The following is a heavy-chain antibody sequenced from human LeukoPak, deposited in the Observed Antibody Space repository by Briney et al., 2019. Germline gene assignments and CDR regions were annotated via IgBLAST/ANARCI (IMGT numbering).Heavy chain of an antibody. CDR3: AKENWNYGYYYYYYGMDV. Sequence: PGGSLRLSCAASGFTFSSYGMRWVRQAPGKGLEWVAVISYDGSNKYYADSVKGRFTISRDNSKNTLYLQMNSLRAEDTAVYYCAKENWNYGYYYYYYGMDVWGQGTTVTVSS. V-gene: IGHV3-30*18. CDR1: GFTFSSYG. J-gene: IGHJ6*02. CDR2: ISYDGSNK. D-gene: IGHD1-7*01.